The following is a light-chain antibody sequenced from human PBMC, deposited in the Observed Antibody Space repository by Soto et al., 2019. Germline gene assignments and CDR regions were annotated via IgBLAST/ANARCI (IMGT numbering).Light chain of an antibody. V-gene: IGKV1-39*01. Sequence: LQMTQSPSSLSASLGDRVTITCRASENIIQYLNWYQQKPGKVPRLLVYGASRLETGVPSRFSASEFGTEFILTIRGLQSEDFATYYCQHSYTAPWTFGQGTQV. CDR2: GAS. CDR3: QHSYTAPWT. J-gene: IGKJ1*01. CDR1: ENIIQY.